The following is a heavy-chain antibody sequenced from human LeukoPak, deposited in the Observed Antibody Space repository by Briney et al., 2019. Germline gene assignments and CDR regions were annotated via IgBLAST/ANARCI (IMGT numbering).Heavy chain of an antibody. CDR3: AKGGYYDLDAFDI. CDR2: IKQDGSEK. CDR1: GFTFSSYW. V-gene: IGHV3-7*03. J-gene: IGHJ3*02. D-gene: IGHD1-26*01. Sequence: PGGSLRLSCAASGFTFSSYWMSWVRQAPGKGLEWVANIKQDGSEKYYVDSVKGRFTISRDNAKNSLHLQMNSLRAEDTALYYCAKGGYYDLDAFDIWGQGTMVTVSS.